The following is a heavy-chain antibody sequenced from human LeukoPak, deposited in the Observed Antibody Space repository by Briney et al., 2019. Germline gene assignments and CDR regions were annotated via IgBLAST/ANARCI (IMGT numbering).Heavy chain of an antibody. Sequence: GGSLRLSCAASGFTVSSNYMSWVRQAPGKGLEWVSVIYSGGSTYYADSVKGRFTISRDNSKNTLYLQMNSLRAEDTAVYYCARDRDYGDYGSAFDIWGQGTMVTVSS. V-gene: IGHV3-66*02. J-gene: IGHJ3*02. CDR2: IYSGGST. CDR3: ARDRDYGDYGSAFDI. D-gene: IGHD4-17*01. CDR1: GFTVSSNY.